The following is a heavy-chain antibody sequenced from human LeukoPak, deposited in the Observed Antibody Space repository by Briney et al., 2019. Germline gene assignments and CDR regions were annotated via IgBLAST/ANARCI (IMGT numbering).Heavy chain of an antibody. CDR2: INPNSGGT. J-gene: IGHJ4*02. V-gene: IGHV1-2*02. Sequence: GASVKVSCKASGYTFTGYYMHWVRQAPGQGLEWMGWINPNSGGTNYAQKFQGRVTMTRDTSISTAYMDLSRLRSDDTAGYYCARLERVVVGGTRSYFDYWGQGTLVPVSS. CDR1: GYTFTGYY. D-gene: IGHD1-26*01. CDR3: ARLERVVVGGTRSYFDY.